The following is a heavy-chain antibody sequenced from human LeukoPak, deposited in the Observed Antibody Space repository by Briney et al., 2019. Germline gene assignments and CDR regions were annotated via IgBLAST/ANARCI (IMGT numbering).Heavy chain of an antibody. Sequence: SVKVSCKASGGTFSSYAISWVRQAPGQGLEWMGGIIPIFGAANYAQKFQGRVTITADESTSTAYMELSSLRSEDTAVYYCAREGRLYDFWSGYYTPYYFDYWGQGTLVTVSS. CDR3: AREGRLYDFWSGYYTPYYFDY. CDR2: IIPIFGAA. CDR1: GGTFSSYA. V-gene: IGHV1-69*13. J-gene: IGHJ4*02. D-gene: IGHD3-3*01.